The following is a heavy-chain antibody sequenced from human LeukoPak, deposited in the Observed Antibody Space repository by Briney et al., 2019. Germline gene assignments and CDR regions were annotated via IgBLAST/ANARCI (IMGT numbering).Heavy chain of an antibody. CDR1: GFTFSSYA. V-gene: IGHV3-30*04. Sequence: GGSLRLYCAASGFTFSSYAMHWVRQAPGKGLEWVAVISYDGSNKYYADSVKGRFTISRDNSKNTLYLQMNSLRAEDTAVYYCARGGYQLLFSPFDYWGQGTLVTVSS. J-gene: IGHJ4*02. CDR3: ARGGYQLLFSPFDY. D-gene: IGHD2-2*01. CDR2: ISYDGSNK.